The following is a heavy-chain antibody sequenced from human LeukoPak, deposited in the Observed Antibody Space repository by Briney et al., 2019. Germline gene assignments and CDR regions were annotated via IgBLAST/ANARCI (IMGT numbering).Heavy chain of an antibody. CDR1: GGSISSYY. V-gene: IGHV4-4*07. D-gene: IGHD1-26*01. J-gene: IGHJ4*02. CDR3: ARSRISSGSYLGLDY. Sequence: SETLSLTCTVSGGSISSYYWSWIRQPAGKGLEWIGRIYTSGSTNYNPSLKSRVTMSVDTSKNQFSLKLSSVTAADTAVYYCARSRISSGSYLGLDYWGQGTLVTVSS. CDR2: IYTSGST.